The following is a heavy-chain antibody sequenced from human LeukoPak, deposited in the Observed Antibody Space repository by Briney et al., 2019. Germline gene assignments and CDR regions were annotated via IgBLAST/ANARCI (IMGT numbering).Heavy chain of an antibody. CDR1: GGSFSGYY. CDR2: IKPDGSEK. D-gene: IGHD6-13*01. CDR3: ARGTSWGDV. Sequence: PSETLSLTCAVYGGSFSGYYWSWVRQVPGKGLEWVANIKPDGSEKYYVDSVKGPFTISRDNAKNSVYLQMNSLRAEDTAVYYCARGTSWGDVWGQGTTVTVSS. J-gene: IGHJ6*02. V-gene: IGHV3-7*01.